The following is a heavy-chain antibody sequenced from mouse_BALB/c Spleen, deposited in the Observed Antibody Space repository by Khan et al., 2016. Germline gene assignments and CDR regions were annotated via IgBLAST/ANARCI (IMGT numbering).Heavy chain of an antibody. V-gene: IGHV5-6-3*01. D-gene: IGHD4-1*01. CDR1: DFTFSTYG. Sequence: EVELVESGGDLVQPGGSLKLSCAASDFTFSTYGMSWVRQTPDKRLELVATINNNGGSTYYLDSVKGRFTISRDNAENTLYLQMSSLNSEDTAMXYCARLGPWFADWGQGTLVTVSA. CDR2: INNNGGST. J-gene: IGHJ3*01. CDR3: ARLGPWFAD.